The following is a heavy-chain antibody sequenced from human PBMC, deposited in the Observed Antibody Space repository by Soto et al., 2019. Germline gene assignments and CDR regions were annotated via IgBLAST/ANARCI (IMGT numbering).Heavy chain of an antibody. CDR1: GFTFGDYA. J-gene: IGHJ6*02. D-gene: IGHD3-9*01. Sequence: GGSLRLSCTASGFTFGDYAMSWFRQAPGKGLEWVGFIRSKAYGGTTEYAASVKGGFTISRDDSKSIAYLQMNSLKTEDTAVYYCTREYYDILTGYSYYYYYGMDVWGQGTTVTVSS. V-gene: IGHV3-49*03. CDR3: TREYYDILTGYSYYYYYGMDV. CDR2: IRSKAYGGTT.